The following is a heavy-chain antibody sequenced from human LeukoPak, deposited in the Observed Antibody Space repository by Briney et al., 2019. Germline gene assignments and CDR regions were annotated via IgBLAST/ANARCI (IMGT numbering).Heavy chain of an antibody. CDR1: GGSISSSY. CDR2: IYTSGIT. V-gene: IGHV4-4*07. Sequence: SETLSLTCTVSGGSISSSYWSWIRQPAGEGLEWIGGIYTSGITTYNPSSMSRGTISVATSQKQVSLKLTSVTAADTAVYYCARAGSGSGCYWFDPWGQGTLVTVSS. CDR3: ARAGSGSGCYWFDP. J-gene: IGHJ5*02. D-gene: IGHD6-19*01.